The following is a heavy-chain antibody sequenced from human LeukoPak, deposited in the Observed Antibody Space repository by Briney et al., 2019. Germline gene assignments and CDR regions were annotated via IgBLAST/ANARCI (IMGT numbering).Heavy chain of an antibody. CDR3: ARENSGSYREFDY. CDR2: IYTSGST. V-gene: IGHV4-4*07. J-gene: IGHJ4*02. D-gene: IGHD1-26*01. Sequence: SETLSLTCTVSGGSISSYYWSWIRQPAGKGLEWIGRIYTSGSTNYNASLKSRVSMSVDTSKNQFPLKLSSVTAADTAVFYCARENSGSYREFDYWGQGTTVTVSS. CDR1: GGSISSYY.